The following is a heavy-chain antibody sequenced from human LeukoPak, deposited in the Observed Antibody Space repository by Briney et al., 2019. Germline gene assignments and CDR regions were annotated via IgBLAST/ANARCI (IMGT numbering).Heavy chain of an antibody. D-gene: IGHD5-18*01. V-gene: IGHV1-69*06. CDR3: ARGYSYANYYYYYYMDV. CDR1: GGTFSSYG. Sequence: SVKVSCTASGGTFSSYGISWVRQAPGQGLEWMGGIIPVFGTANYAQKFQGRVTITADKSTSTAYMELSSLRSEDTAVYYCARGYSYANYYYYYYMDVWGKGTTVTVSS. J-gene: IGHJ6*03. CDR2: IIPVFGTA.